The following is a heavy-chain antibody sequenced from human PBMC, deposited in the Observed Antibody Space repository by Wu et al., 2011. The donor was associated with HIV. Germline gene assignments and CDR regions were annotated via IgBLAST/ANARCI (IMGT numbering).Heavy chain of an antibody. V-gene: IGHV1-18*01. CDR1: YTFTGYY. CDR2: SALTMVT. J-gene: IGHJ4*02. Sequence: YTFTGYYMLLGETGPSDKGLSGWDGSALTMVTQTNAQKFQGRVTMTIDRSTSTAYMELSSLRSEDTAVYYCARDGEGRGGYEFDYWGQGTLVTVSS. CDR3: ARDGEGRGGYEFDY. D-gene: IGHD5-12*01.